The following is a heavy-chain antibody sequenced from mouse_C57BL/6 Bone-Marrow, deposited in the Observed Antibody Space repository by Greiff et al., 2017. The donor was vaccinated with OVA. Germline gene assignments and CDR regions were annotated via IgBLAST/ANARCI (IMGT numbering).Heavy chain of an antibody. CDR2: IDPSDSET. CDR3: ARRGYYGNLYYFDY. D-gene: IGHD2-1*01. CDR1: GYTFTSSW. Sequence: QVQLQQPGAELVRPGSSVKLSCKASGYTFTSSWMHWVKQRPIQGLEWIGNIDPSDSETHYNQKFKDKATLTVDKSSSTAYMQLSSLTSEDSAVYYCARRGYYGNLYYFDYWGQGTTLTVSS. J-gene: IGHJ2*01. V-gene: IGHV1-52*01.